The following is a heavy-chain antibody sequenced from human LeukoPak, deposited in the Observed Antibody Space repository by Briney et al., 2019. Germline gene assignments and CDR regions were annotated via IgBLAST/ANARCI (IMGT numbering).Heavy chain of an antibody. V-gene: IGHV3-11*04. J-gene: IGHJ4*02. Sequence: PGGSLRLSCAASGFTFSDYYMSWIRQAPGKGLEWVPYISSSGSTIYYADSVKGRFTISRDNAKNSLYLQMNSLRAEDTAVYYCARDRIVGATTPFDYWGQGTLVTVSS. D-gene: IGHD1-26*01. CDR3: ARDRIVGATTPFDY. CDR2: ISSSGSTI. CDR1: GFTFSDYY.